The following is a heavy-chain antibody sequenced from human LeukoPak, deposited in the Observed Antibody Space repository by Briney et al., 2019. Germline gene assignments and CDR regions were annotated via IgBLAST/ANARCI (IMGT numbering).Heavy chain of an antibody. V-gene: IGHV3-23*01. D-gene: IGHD3-16*02. CDR2: IGTGFYT. CDR1: GFTFSDYD. CDR3: ARKLPPSSFYFDF. Sequence: GGSLRLSCVASGFTFSDYDMTWVRQAPGKGLEYVSRIGTGFYTLYAGSVKGRFSTSRDNSKRALYLQMNSLRADDTAVYFCARKLPPSSFYFDFWGRGSLVTVSS. J-gene: IGHJ4*02.